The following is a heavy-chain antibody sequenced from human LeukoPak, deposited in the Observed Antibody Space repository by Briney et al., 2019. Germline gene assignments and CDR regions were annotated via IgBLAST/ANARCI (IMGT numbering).Heavy chain of an antibody. D-gene: IGHD2-21*02. Sequence: GASVKVSCKASGYTFTGYYMHWVRQAPGQGLEWMGWINPNSGGTNYAQKFQGRVTMTRDTSISTAYMELSRLRSDDTAVYYCARDRRRIVVVTARINNDAFDIWGQGTMVTVSS. V-gene: IGHV1-2*02. CDR2: INPNSGGT. CDR1: GYTFTGYY. J-gene: IGHJ3*02. CDR3: ARDRRRIVVVTARINNDAFDI.